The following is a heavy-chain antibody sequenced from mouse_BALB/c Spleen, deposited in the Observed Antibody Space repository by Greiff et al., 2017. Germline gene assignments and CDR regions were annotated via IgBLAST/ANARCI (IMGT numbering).Heavy chain of an antibody. CDR1: GYTFTEYT. V-gene: IGHV1-62-2*01. CDR2: FYPGSGSI. J-gene: IGHJ4*01. D-gene: IGHD1-2*01. Sequence: VQLQQSGAELVKPGASVKLSCKASGYTFTEYTIHWVKQRSGQGLEWIGWFYPGSGSIKYNEKFKDKATFTADKSSSTVYMELSRLTSEDSAVYFCARHEEEGYGYVEAMDYWGQGTSVTVSS. CDR3: ARHEEEGYGYVEAMDY.